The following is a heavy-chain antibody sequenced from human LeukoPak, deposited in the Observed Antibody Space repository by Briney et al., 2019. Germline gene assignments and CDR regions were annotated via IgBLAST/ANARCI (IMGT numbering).Heavy chain of an antibody. Sequence: PGESLRLSCVASGLTVSGNYLSWVRQAPGKGLEWVSVIYSGGSTYYANSAKGRFTISRDNSKNTLYLEMNSLRAEDTAVYYCARYEGYISSWYRFLDNWGQGTLVT. D-gene: IGHD6-13*01. CDR2: IYSGGST. CDR3: ARYEGYISSWYRFLDN. CDR1: GLTVSGNY. J-gene: IGHJ4*02. V-gene: IGHV3-53*01.